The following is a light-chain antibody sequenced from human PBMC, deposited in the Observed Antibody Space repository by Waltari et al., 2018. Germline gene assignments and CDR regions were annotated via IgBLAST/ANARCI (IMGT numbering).Light chain of an antibody. Sequence: QSALTQPAPVSGSTGQSITISYPGSSSTVGNYDFVSWYQQYPGKAPKVIIYEFNKRPSGVSDRVSGSKSGNTASLTIAGLQPEDEADYHCCSYATRNTPVAFGGGTKVTLL. J-gene: IGLJ2*01. CDR1: SSTVGNYDF. V-gene: IGLV2-23*02. CDR3: CSYATRNTPVA. CDR2: EFN.